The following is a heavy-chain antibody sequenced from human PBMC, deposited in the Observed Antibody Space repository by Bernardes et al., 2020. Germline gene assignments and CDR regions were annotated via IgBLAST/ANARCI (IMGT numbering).Heavy chain of an antibody. Sequence: ASVKVSCKASGYTFTSYGISWVRQAPGQGLEWMGWISAYNGNTNYAQKLQGRVTMTTDTSTSTAYMELRSLRSDDTAVYYCARVVVGATLGADAFDIWGQGTMVTVSS. CDR1: GYTFTSYG. D-gene: IGHD1-26*01. J-gene: IGHJ3*02. CDR2: ISAYNGNT. V-gene: IGHV1-18*01. CDR3: ARVVVGATLGADAFDI.